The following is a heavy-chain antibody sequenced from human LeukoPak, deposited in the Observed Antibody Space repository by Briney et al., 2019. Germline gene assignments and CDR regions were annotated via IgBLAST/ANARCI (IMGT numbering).Heavy chain of an antibody. Sequence: PSETLSLTCNVSGASLSSYYWDWLRQSPGRGLEWIGYISDTGKTDSNPSLKSRVTISLATSKNQFSLRLTSVTAADSAVYYCARRDSSGYYSWFDPWGRGTLVTVSS. CDR2: ISDTGKT. D-gene: IGHD3-22*01. J-gene: IGHJ5*02. CDR1: GASLSSYY. V-gene: IGHV4-59*01. CDR3: ARRDSSGYYSWFDP.